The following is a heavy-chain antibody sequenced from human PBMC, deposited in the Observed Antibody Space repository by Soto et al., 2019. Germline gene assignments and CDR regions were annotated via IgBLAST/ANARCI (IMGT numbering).Heavy chain of an antibody. CDR1: GGSISSNYC. D-gene: IGHD6-19*01. CDR2: IFHSGGTT. V-gene: IGHV4-4*02. Sequence: SENLSLTCAVHGGSISSNYCGRWVRQPPGKGLEWLGEIFHSGGTTSYNPSLKSRVAISVDKSKNHFSLELRSVTAADTAVYYCARGSIAVASAPFDSWGQGTLVTVSS. J-gene: IGHJ4*02. CDR3: ARGSIAVASAPFDS.